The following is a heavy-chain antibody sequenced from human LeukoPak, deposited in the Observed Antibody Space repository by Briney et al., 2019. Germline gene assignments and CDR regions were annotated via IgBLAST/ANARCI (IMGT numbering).Heavy chain of an antibody. CDR2: IWHDGYNK. CDR1: GFPFSSFG. V-gene: IGHV3-33*06. Sequence: PGGSLRLSCAASGFPFSSFGMHWVRQAPGKGLEWLAVIWHDGYNKYYADSVKGRFTISRDNSKHTLYLQMNSLRADDTAVYYCAKGARWELPLDYWGQGTLVTVSS. D-gene: IGHD1-26*01. CDR3: AKGARWELPLDY. J-gene: IGHJ4*02.